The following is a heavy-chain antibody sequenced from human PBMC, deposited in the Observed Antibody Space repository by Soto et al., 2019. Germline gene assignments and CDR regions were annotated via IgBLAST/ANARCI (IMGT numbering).Heavy chain of an antibody. CDR2: IYWDDDK. J-gene: IGHJ6*02. CDR1: WFSPSTSGGG. D-gene: IGHD2-21*02. Sequence: SGPSLVKPPQTPTLTFTFSWFSPSTSGGGGGWIRQPPGKGLEWLALIYWDDDKRYSPSLRSRLTITKDTSKNQVVLTMTNMDPVDTATYYCIQSRCGGDCLQSYASYYYYGMDVWGQGITVTVSS. CDR3: IQSRCGGDCLQSYASYYYYGMDV. V-gene: IGHV2-5*02.